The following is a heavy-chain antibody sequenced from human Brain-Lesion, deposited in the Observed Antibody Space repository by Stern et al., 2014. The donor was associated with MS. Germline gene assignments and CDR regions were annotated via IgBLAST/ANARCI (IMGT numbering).Heavy chain of an antibody. CDR1: GGSIGSGGHS. CDR2: IYHSGST. Sequence: QVQLQESGSGLVKPSQTLSLTCVVSGGSIGSGGHSWSWVRQPPGQGLEWVGYIYHSGSTFYNPSLESRVTISIDRSKTQFPLKLISVTAADAAVYYCARTSVVTPSDDVFDIWGQGTMVTVSS. V-gene: IGHV4-30-2*01. J-gene: IGHJ3*02. CDR3: ARTSVVTPSDDVFDI. D-gene: IGHD4-23*01.